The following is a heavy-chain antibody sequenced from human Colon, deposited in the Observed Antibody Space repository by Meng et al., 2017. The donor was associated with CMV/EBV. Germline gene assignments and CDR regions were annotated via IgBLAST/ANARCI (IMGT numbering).Heavy chain of an antibody. Sequence: GESLKISCAASGFTFSSSGMHWVRQAPGKGLEWVALISYDGSIKYYVDSVKGRFTISRDNSKNTLSLQMNSLRAEDTAVYYCAKDSVDAAMVNYYYYGMDVWGQGTTVTVSS. CDR3: AKDSVDAAMVNYYYYGMDV. V-gene: IGHV3-30*19. CDR1: GFTFSSSG. D-gene: IGHD5-18*01. J-gene: IGHJ6*02. CDR2: ISYDGSIK.